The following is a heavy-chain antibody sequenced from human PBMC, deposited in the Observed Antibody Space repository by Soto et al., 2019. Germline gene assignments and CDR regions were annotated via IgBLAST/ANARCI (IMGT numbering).Heavy chain of an antibody. CDR2: IYHSGST. D-gene: IGHD5-12*01. Sequence: QLQLQESGSGRVKPSQTLSLTCAVSGGSISSGGYSWSWIRPPPGKGLEWIGYIYHSGSTYYNPSLKSRVTISVDRSKNQFSLKLSSVTAADTAVYYCAAGGGLPRYYWGQGTLVTVSS. J-gene: IGHJ4*02. CDR1: GGSISSGGYS. V-gene: IGHV4-30-2*01. CDR3: AAGGGLPRYY.